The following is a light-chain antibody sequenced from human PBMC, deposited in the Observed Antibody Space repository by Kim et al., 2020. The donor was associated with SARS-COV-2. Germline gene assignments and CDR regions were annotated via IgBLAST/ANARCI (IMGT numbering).Light chain of an antibody. V-gene: IGKV1-33*01. CDR1: QDINNY. J-gene: IGKJ4*01. Sequence: DIQLTQSPSSLSASVGDRVTITCQASQDINNYLNWYQQKPGKAPKLLIYDASNLQAGVPSWFSGSRSGTDFSFTISSLQPEDSATYYCQQYDNLLSFGGGTKVDIK. CDR2: DAS. CDR3: QQYDNLLS.